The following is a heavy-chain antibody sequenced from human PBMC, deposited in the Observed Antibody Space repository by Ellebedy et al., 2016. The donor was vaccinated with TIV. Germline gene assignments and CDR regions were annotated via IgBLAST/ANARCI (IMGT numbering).Heavy chain of an antibody. V-gene: IGHV3-30*01. D-gene: IGHD4-17*01. J-gene: IGHJ6*02. CDR3: ARDGDGDYALADYVYFYGMDV. Sequence: DSVQGRFTISRDNSKNTVYLLMKSLRAEDTAIYYCARDGDGDYALADYVYFYGMDVWGQGTTVTVSS.